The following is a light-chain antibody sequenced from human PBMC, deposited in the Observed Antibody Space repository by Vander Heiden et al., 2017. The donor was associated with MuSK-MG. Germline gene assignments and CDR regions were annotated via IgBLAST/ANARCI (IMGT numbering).Light chain of an antibody. Sequence: DIQMTQSPSSLSASVGDRVTITCRASQGISISLAWYQQKPGSAPTLLLYAASSLRSGVPSRFSGSGAGTEFTLTISSLQPEDFATYYCQQYYSPRLTFGGGTRVEIK. CDR3: QQYYSPRLT. CDR2: AAS. J-gene: IGKJ4*01. CDR1: QGISIS. V-gene: IGKV1-NL1*01.